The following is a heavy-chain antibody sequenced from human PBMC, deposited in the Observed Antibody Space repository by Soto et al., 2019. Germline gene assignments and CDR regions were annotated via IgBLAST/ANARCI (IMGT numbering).Heavy chain of an antibody. J-gene: IGHJ4*02. CDR3: ARVVVRDTGFDY. Sequence: EVQLVESGGGLVKPGGSLRLSCAASGFTFSSYSMNWVRQAPGKGLEWVSSISSSSSYIYYADSVKGRFTISRDNAKNSLYLQMNSLRAEDTAAYYCARVVVRDTGFDYWGQGTLVTVSS. CDR1: GFTFSSYS. D-gene: IGHD5-18*01. CDR2: ISSSSSYI. V-gene: IGHV3-21*01.